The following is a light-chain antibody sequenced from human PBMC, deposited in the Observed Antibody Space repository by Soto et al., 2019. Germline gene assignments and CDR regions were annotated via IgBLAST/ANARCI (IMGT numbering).Light chain of an antibody. CDR1: QSISSW. V-gene: IGKV1-5*03. Sequence: DIQMTQSPSTLSASVGDRVTITCRASQSISSWLAWYQQKPGKAPNLLIYKASSLESGVPSRFSGSGSGTEFTLTISSLQPDDLATYYCQQYKSYWTFGQGTKVDIK. J-gene: IGKJ1*01. CDR2: KAS. CDR3: QQYKSYWT.